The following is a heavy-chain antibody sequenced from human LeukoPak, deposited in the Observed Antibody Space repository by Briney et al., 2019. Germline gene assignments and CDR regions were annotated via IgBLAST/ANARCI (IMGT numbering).Heavy chain of an antibody. CDR2: INPSGGST. J-gene: IGHJ3*02. D-gene: IGHD1-7*01. CDR3: ARTLTGTTYGAFDI. CDR1: GYSFTSYY. V-gene: IGHV1-46*01. Sequence: ASVKVSCKASGYSFTSYYMHWVRRAPGQGLEWMGVINPSGGSTSYAQMFQGRVTVTRDTSTGTVYMELSSLRSDATAVYYCARTLTGTTYGAFDIWGQGTMVTVSS.